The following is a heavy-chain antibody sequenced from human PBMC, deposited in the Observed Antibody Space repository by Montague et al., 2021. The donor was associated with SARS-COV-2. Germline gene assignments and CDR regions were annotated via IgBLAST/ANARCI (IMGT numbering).Heavy chain of an antibody. V-gene: IGHV4-59*12. Sequence: SETLSLTCTVSGGSLNNYFWSWIRQPPGKGLEWVGYITDSGSTKYNPSLQSRVTISVDTARNQFSLKLLSVTVADTAFYYCARVDSSGPREYWGQGTLVSVSS. J-gene: IGHJ4*02. CDR3: ARVDSSGPREY. CDR1: GGSLNNYF. CDR2: ITDSGST. D-gene: IGHD3-22*01.